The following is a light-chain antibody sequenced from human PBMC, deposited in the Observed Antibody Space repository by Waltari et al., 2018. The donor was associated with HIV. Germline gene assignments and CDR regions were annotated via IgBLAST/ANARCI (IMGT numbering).Light chain of an antibody. V-gene: IGLV2-14*03. Sequence: QSALTQLASVQWSPVHSHIISCTSTDSVVGGITVVSFYQQHPGKAPSLMLYDVSNRPSGVSNRFSGSKSGNTASLTISGLQAEDEADYYCSSYTSSSSLLVFGGGTKLTVL. J-gene: IGLJ3*02. CDR1: DSVVGGITV. CDR3: SSYTSSSSLLV. CDR2: DVS.